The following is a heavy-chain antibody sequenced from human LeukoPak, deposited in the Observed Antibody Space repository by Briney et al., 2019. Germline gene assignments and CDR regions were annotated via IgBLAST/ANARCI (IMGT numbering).Heavy chain of an antibody. J-gene: IGHJ4*02. V-gene: IGHV4-34*01. Sequence: SETLSLTCAVYGGSFSGYYWSWIRQPPGKGLEWIGEINHSGSTNYNPSLKSRVTISVDTSKNQFSLKLSSVTAADTAVYYCARGPLIAGIDYWGQGTLVTASS. CDR3: ARGPLIAGIDY. D-gene: IGHD1-26*01. CDR1: GGSFSGYY. CDR2: INHSGST.